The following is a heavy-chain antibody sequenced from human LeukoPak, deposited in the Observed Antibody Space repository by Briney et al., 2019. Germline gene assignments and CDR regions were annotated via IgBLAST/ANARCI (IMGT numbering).Heavy chain of an antibody. D-gene: IGHD3-22*01. CDR1: GFTFDDFA. Sequence: GGSLRLSCAASGFTFDDFAMHWVRQAPGKGMEWVSGVSWNSGKIGYADSVKGRFTISRDNAKNSLYLQMNSLRAEDTALYYRAKGAGPRGYYDSSGYYFFDYWGQGTLVTVSS. J-gene: IGHJ4*02. CDR3: AKGAGPRGYYDSSGYYFFDY. CDR2: VSWNSGKI. V-gene: IGHV3-9*01.